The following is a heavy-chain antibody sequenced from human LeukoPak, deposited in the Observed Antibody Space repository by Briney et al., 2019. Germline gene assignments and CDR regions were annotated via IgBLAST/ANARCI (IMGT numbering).Heavy chain of an antibody. V-gene: IGHV3-33*01. CDR1: GFTFSSYG. J-gene: IGHJ4*02. D-gene: IGHD4-11*01. CDR2: IWYDGSNK. CDR3: ARVSSNSRGYFDY. Sequence: GRSLRLSCAASGFTFSSYGMHWVRQAPGKGLEWVAVIWYDGSNKYYADSVKGRFTISRDNSKNTLYLQMNSLRAEDTAVYYCARVSSNSRGYFDYWGQGTLVTVSS.